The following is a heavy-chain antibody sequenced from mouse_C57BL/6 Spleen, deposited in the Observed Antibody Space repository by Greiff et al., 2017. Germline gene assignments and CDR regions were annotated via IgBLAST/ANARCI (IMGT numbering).Heavy chain of an antibody. D-gene: IGHD1-1*01. V-gene: IGHV1-18*01. CDR1: GYTFTDYN. J-gene: IGHJ2*01. CDR2: INPNNGGT. CDR3: ARGNSYYYGSSPYFDY. Sequence: EVKLMESGPELVKPGASVKIPCKASGYTFTDYNMDWVKQSHGKSLEWIGDINPNNGGTIYNQKFKGKGTLTVDKSSSTAYMELRSLTSEDTAVYYCARGNSYYYGSSPYFDYWGQGTTLTVSS.